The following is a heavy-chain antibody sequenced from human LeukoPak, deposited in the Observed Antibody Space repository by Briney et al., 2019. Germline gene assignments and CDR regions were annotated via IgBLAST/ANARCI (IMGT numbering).Heavy chain of an antibody. J-gene: IGHJ4*02. V-gene: IGHV3-74*01. CDR2: INPDGSFA. CDR3: ASQFASGSSY. CDR1: GFTFSGYW. D-gene: IGHD3-10*01. Sequence: GGSLRLSCVASGFTFSGYWMHWISQVPGKWMVWVSQINPDGSFASYADSVKGRLTISRDNAKNTLYLQMNSLRAEDTAVYYCASQFASGSSYWGQGTLVTVSS.